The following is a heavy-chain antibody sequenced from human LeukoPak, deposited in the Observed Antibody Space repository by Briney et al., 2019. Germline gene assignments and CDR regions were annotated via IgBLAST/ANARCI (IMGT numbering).Heavy chain of an antibody. Sequence: SETLSLTCTVSGGSISSYYWSWIRQPPGKGLEWIRYIYYSGSTNYNPSLKSRVTISVDTSKNQFSLKLSSVTAADTAVYYCATCTSCYTSRFNYYYYGMDVWGQGTTVTVSS. D-gene: IGHD2-2*02. CDR3: ATCTSCYTSRFNYYYYGMDV. CDR1: GGSISSYY. J-gene: IGHJ6*02. CDR2: IYYSGST. V-gene: IGHV4-59*01.